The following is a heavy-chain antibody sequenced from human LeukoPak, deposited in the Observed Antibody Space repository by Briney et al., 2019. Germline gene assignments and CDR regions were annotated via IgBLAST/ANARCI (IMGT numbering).Heavy chain of an antibody. D-gene: IGHD5-12*01. CDR3: ARGQSGISEFGGYDYFDY. V-gene: IGHV1-18*01. CDR1: GHTFTSYG. CDR2: ISAYNGNT. Sequence: GASVKVSCKASGHTFTSYGISWVRQAPGQGLEWMGWISAYNGNTNYAQKLQGRVTMTTDTSTSTAYMELRSLRSDDTAVYYCARGQSGISEFGGYDYFDYWGQGTLVTVSS. J-gene: IGHJ4*02.